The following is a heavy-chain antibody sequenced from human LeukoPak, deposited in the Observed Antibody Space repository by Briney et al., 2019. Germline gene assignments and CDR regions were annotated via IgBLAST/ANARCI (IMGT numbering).Heavy chain of an antibody. D-gene: IGHD6-13*01. V-gene: IGHV4-34*01. CDR3: ASITIAAAGRSDY. J-gene: IGHJ4*02. CDR2: INHSGST. Sequence: SETLSLTCAVYGGSSSGYYWSWIRQPPGKGLEWIGEINHSGSTNYNPSLKSRVTISVDTSKNQFSLKLSSVTAADTAVYYCASITIAAAGRSDYWGQGTLVTVSS. CDR1: GGSSSGYY.